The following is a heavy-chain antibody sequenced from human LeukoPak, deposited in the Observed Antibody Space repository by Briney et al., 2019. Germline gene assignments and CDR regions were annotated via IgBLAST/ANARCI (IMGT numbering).Heavy chain of an antibody. Sequence: GGSLRLSCAASGFTFSSYAMSWVRQAPGKGLEWVSAISGSGGSTYYADSVKGRFTISRDNSKNTLYLQMNSLRAEDTAVYYCAKDLEGGSSSWYLIDYWGQGTLVTVSS. CDR3: AKDLEGGSSSWYLIDY. J-gene: IGHJ4*02. V-gene: IGHV3-23*01. CDR2: ISGSGGST. D-gene: IGHD6-13*01. CDR1: GFTFSSYA.